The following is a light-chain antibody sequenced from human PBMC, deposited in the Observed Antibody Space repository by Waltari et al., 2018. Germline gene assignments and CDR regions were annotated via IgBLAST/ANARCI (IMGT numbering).Light chain of an antibody. V-gene: IGKV1-39*01. J-gene: IGKJ2*02. Sequence: DIQMTQSPSSLSASVGDRVTITCRASQSITTYLNWYQQKPGSAPTLLIYAASTLQSGVPSRFSGSGSGTDFTLTISSLQPEDFATYYCQHRTFGQGTKLEIK. CDR1: QSITTY. CDR3: QHRT. CDR2: AAS.